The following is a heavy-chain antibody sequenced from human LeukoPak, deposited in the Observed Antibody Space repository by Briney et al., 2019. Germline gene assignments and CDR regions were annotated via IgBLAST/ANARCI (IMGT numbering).Heavy chain of an antibody. CDR1: GFTFSGYS. Sequence: PGGSLRLSCAASGFTFSGYSMNWVRQAPGKGLEWVSYISSSSSTTYYADSVQGRFTISRDNAKNSLFLHMNSLRDDDTAVYYCARALSHYYDSSGYFAFWGQGTLVTVSS. V-gene: IGHV3-48*02. J-gene: IGHJ1*01. CDR3: ARALSHYYDSSGYFAF. CDR2: ISSSSSTT. D-gene: IGHD3-22*01.